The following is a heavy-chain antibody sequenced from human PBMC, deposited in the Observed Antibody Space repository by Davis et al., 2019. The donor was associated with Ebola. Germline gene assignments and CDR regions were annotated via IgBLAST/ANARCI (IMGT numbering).Heavy chain of an antibody. D-gene: IGHD3-3*01. V-gene: IGHV4-59*04. CDR3: ARQGWSGYSLRHWLDP. CDR1: GGSISNYY. J-gene: IGHJ5*02. CDR2: IYYTGST. Sequence: MPGGSLRLSCSVSGGSISNYYWSWIRQPPGKGLEWIGTIYYTGSTYCNPSLKSRVTISVDTSKNQFSLKLSSVTAADTAVYYCARQGWSGYSLRHWLDPWGRGTLVTVSS.